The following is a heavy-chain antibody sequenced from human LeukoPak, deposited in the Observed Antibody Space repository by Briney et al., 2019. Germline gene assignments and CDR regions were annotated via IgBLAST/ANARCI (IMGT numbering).Heavy chain of an antibody. J-gene: IGHJ3*02. D-gene: IGHD2-15*01. CDR2: IYHSGST. V-gene: IGHV4-4*02. CDR1: GGSISSSNW. CDR3: ARYCSGGSCYSLYAFDI. Sequence: SETLSLTCAVSGGSISSSNWWSWVRQPPGKGLEWIGEIYHSGSTNYNPSLKSRVTISVDKSKNQFSLELSSVTAADTAVYYCARYCSGGSCYSLYAFDIWGQGTMVTVSS.